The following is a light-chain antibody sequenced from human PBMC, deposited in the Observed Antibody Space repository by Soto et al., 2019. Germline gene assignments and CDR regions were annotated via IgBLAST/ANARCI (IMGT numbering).Light chain of an antibody. J-gene: IGLJ2*01. Sequence: QPVLTQSPSASASLGASVKLTCTLSSGHSNYAIAWHQQQPEKGPRYLMKLNSDGSHSKGDGIPDRFSGSSSGAERYLTISNLQSEDEADYYCQTWGTGEVFGGGTKLTVL. CDR3: QTWGTGEV. CDR1: SGHSNYA. CDR2: LNSDGSH. V-gene: IGLV4-69*01.